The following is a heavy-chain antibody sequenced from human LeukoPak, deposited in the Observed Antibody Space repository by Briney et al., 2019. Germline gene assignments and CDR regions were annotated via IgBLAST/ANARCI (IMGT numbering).Heavy chain of an antibody. D-gene: IGHD3-3*01. CDR1: GFTFSTYW. CDR2: IKSDGST. J-gene: IGHJ1*01. Sequence: RGSPRLSCAASGFTFSTYWMHWVRQAPGKGLVWVSRIKSDGSTNYADSVKGRFTISRDNAKNTLSLQMNSLRPEDTGVYYCARAPSEIGGYYPEYFRHWGQGTLVTVCS. V-gene: IGHV3-74*01. CDR3: ARAPSEIGGYYPEYFRH.